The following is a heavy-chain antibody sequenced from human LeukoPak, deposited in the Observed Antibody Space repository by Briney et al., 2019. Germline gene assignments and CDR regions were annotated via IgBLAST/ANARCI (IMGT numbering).Heavy chain of an antibody. CDR2: IYPGDSDT. CDR3: ASQGSYGDYNHYYYYYMDV. V-gene: IGHV5-51*01. J-gene: IGHJ6*03. Sequence: GESLKISCKGSGYSFTSCWIGWVRQMPGKGLEWMGIIYPGDSDTRYSPSFQGQVTISADKSISTAYLQWGSLKASDTAMYYCASQGSYGDYNHYYYYYMDVWGKGTTVTVSS. D-gene: IGHD4-17*01. CDR1: GYSFTSCW.